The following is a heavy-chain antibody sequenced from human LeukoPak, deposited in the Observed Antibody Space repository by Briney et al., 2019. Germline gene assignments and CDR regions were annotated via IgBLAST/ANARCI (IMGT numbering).Heavy chain of an antibody. D-gene: IGHD5-24*01. CDR2: IYYSGST. V-gene: IGHV4-31*11. CDR1: GGSFSGYY. J-gene: IGHJ4*02. CDR3: ARDRRDGYKPSLGY. Sequence: SETLSLTCAVYGGSFSGYYWSWIRQHPGKGLEWIGYIYYSGSTYYNPSLKSRVTISVDTSKNQFSLKLSSVTAADTAVYYCARDRRDGYKPSLGYWGQGTLVTVSS.